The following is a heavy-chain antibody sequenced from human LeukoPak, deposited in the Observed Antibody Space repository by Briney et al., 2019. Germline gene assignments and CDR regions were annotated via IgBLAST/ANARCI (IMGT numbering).Heavy chain of an antibody. CDR1: GGSFSGYY. J-gene: IGHJ2*01. V-gene: IGHV4-34*01. CDR3: ARKAVGSHWYFDL. CDR2: INHSGST. Sequence: NPSETLSLTCAVYGGSFSGYYWSWIRQPPGKGLEWIGEINHSGSTNYNPSLKSRVTISVDTSKNQFSLKLSSVTAVDTAVYYCARKAVGSHWYFDLWGRGTLVTVSS. D-gene: IGHD2-15*01.